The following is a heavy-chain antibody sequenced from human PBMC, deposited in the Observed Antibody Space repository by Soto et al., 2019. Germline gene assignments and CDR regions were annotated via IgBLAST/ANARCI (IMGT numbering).Heavy chain of an antibody. CDR1: GASITSGNYY. CDR2: SSYTGNT. V-gene: IGHV4-39*07. Sequence: SETLSLTCTVSGASITSGNYYWGWIRQPPGKGLQWIGSSSYTGNTYFNPSLRSRVTISVEKSNNQFSLRLTSVTASDTAVFYCARHIPIDNELGFDYWGHGTLVTVSS. CDR3: ARHIPIDNELGFDY. J-gene: IGHJ4*01. D-gene: IGHD2-21*01.